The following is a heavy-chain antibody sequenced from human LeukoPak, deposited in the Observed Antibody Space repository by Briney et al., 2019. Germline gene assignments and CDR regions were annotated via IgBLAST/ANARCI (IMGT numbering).Heavy chain of an antibody. V-gene: IGHV3-30*02. J-gene: IGHJ4*02. Sequence: PGGSLRLSCTASGFSFSSHDMHRVRQAPGKGLEWVAFIRYDGSKTYYADSVKGRFTISRDNSNNTMYLQMNSLRAEDTAVYYCAKDVPNHDYWGQGTLVTVSS. D-gene: IGHD1-14*01. CDR2: IRYDGSKT. CDR1: GFSFSSHD. CDR3: AKDVPNHDY.